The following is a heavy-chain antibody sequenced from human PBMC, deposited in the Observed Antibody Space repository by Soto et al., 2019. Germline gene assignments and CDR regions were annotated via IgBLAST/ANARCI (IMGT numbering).Heavy chain of an antibody. Sequence: EVQLLESGGGLVQPGGSLRLSCAASGFTFSSCAMSWVRQAPGKGLEWVSSITESGANTNYADSVKGQFTISRDNSKNTLYLQMSSLRAGDTAVYYCAKYHNLDYWGQGTLVTVSS. CDR1: GFTFSSCA. J-gene: IGHJ4*02. CDR3: AKYHNLDY. V-gene: IGHV3-23*01. D-gene: IGHD3-10*01. CDR2: ITESGANT.